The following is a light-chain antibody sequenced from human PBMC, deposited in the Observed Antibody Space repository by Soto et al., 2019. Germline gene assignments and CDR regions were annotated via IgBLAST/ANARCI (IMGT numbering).Light chain of an antibody. V-gene: IGKV1-9*01. CDR2: AES. J-gene: IGKJ1*01. CDR3: QHHNRFPRT. Sequence: DIQLTQSPSFLSASVGDRVTITCRASQDISSYLAWYQQSPGKFSRFLTHAESTLQSCFPSRFSATGSGTTFTLTISSLQPEDIATYYYQHHNRFPRTFGQGTKVEV. CDR1: QDISSY.